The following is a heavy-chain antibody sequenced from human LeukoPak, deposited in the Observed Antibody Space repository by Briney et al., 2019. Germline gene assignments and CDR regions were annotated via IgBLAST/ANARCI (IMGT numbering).Heavy chain of an antibody. CDR1: GGSISSSSYY. D-gene: IGHD6-19*01. J-gene: IGHJ6*02. CDR2: INHSGST. V-gene: IGHV4-39*07. CDR3: ARGALAVAGNYYYYGMDV. Sequence: PSETLSLTCTVSGGSISSSSYYWSWIRQPPGKGLEWIGEINHSGSTNYNPSLKSRVTISVDTSKNQFSLKLSSVTAADTAVYYCARGALAVAGNYYYYGMDVWGQGTTVTVSS.